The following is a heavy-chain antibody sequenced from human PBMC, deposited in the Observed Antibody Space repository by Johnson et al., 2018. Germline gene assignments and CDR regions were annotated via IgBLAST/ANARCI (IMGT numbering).Heavy chain of an antibody. CDR3: ARAQRGQVVVAAYYYYYMDV. D-gene: IGHD2-15*01. Sequence: QVQLVQSGGGVVQPGRSLRLSCAASGFTFSSSSMNWVRQAPGKGLEWVAVISYDGSNKYYADAVKGRFTISRDNAKNSLYLQMNSLRAEDTAWYYCARAQRGQVVVAAYYYYYMDVWGKGTTVTVSS. CDR1: GFTFSSSS. V-gene: IGHV3-30*03. CDR2: ISYDGSNK. J-gene: IGHJ6*03.